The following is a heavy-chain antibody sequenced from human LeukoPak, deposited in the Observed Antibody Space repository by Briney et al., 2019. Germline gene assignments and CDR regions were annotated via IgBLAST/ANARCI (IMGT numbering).Heavy chain of an antibody. V-gene: IGHV6-1*01. CDR3: ASGGSAHLGFDAFDI. Sequence: SQTLSLTCAISGDSVSSNSAAWNWIRQSPSRGLEWLGRTYYRSKRYNDYAVSVKSRITINPDTSKNQFSLQLNSVTPEDTAAYYCASGGSAHLGFDAFDIWGQGTMVTVSS. D-gene: IGHD2-15*01. CDR2: TYYRSKRYN. CDR1: GDSVSSNSAA. J-gene: IGHJ3*02.